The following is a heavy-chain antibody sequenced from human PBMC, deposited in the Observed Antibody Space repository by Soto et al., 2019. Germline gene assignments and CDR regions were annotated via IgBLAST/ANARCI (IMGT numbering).Heavy chain of an antibody. V-gene: IGHV3-11*01. CDR1: GFTFCDYY. Sequence: QVQLVESGGGLVKPGGSLRLSCAASGFTFCDYYMSWIRQAPGKGLEWVSYISSFGTTIHHADSVKGRFTISRDNAKNSLYLQMNSLRADDAAVYYCARAPYGFTSWFDSWGQGTLVTVSS. D-gene: IGHD3-10*01. CDR2: ISSFGTTI. J-gene: IGHJ5*01. CDR3: ARAPYGFTSWFDS.